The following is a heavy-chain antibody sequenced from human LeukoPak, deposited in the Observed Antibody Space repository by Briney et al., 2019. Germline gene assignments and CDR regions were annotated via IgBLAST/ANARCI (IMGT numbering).Heavy chain of an antibody. D-gene: IGHD2-15*01. V-gene: IGHV3-74*01. CDR1: GFTFSSYW. J-gene: IGHJ4*02. CDR2: INSDGSTT. Sequence: GGSLRLSCAASGFTFSSYWMFWVRQAPGKGLVWVSRINSDGSTTNYADSVKGRFTISRDDSKNTAYLQMNSLKTEDTAVYYCTRQDCSGGPCSFVDYWGQGTLVTVSS. CDR3: TRQDCSGGPCSFVDY.